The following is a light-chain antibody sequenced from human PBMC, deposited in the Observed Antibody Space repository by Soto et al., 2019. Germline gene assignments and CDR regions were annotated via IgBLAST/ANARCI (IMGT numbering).Light chain of an antibody. CDR2: LNSDGSY. Sequence: QLVLTQSPSASASLGASVKLTCTLNSGHSNYVIAWHQQQPEKGPRFLMKLNSDGSYSKGDGIPDRFSGSSSGAERYLTISSLQSEDEADYYCQTWGTGAGVFGGGTKLTVL. J-gene: IGLJ3*02. CDR1: SGHSNYV. CDR3: QTWGTGAGV. V-gene: IGLV4-69*01.